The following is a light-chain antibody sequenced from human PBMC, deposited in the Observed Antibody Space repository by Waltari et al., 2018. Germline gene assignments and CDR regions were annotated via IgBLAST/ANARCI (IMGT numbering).Light chain of an antibody. CDR1: QGISSY. CDR3: QQYYSYPQT. J-gene: IGKJ1*01. CDR2: AAS. V-gene: IGKV1-8*01. Sequence: AIRITQSPSSLSASTGDRVTITCRASQGISSYLAWYQQKPGKATKLLIYAASTLQSGVPSRFSGSGSGTDFTLTISCLQSEDFATYYCQQYYSYPQTFGQGTKVEIK.